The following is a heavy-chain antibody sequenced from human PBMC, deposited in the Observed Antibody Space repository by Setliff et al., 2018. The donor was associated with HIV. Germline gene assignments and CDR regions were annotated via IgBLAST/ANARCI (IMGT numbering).Heavy chain of an antibody. CDR1: GYMFIAYG. V-gene: IGHV1-18*01. Sequence: ASVKVSCKTSGYMFIAYGMGWARRAPGQGLEWMGWIGPYNGRTEYAQEFQGRVTITRDASASTAYMELSSLRSEDTAVYYCARSPGDYLFDYWGQGTLVTVSS. J-gene: IGHJ4*02. CDR3: ARSPGDYLFDY. CDR2: IGPYNGRT. D-gene: IGHD4-17*01.